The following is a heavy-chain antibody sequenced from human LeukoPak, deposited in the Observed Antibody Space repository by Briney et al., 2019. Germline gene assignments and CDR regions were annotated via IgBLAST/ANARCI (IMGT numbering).Heavy chain of an antibody. CDR3: AELGITMIGGV. J-gene: IGHJ6*04. CDR1: GFTFSSYE. CDR2: ISSSGSTI. D-gene: IGHD3-10*02. V-gene: IGHV3-48*03. Sequence: PGGSLRLSCAASGFTFSSYEMNWGRQAPGKGLEWVSYISSSGSTIYYADSVKGRFTISRDNAKNSLYLQMNSLRAEDTAVYHCAELGITMIGGVWGKGTTVTISS.